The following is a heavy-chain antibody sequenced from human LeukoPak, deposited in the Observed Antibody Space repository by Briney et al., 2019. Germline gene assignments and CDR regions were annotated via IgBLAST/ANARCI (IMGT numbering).Heavy chain of an antibody. J-gene: IGHJ2*01. Sequence: SETLSLTCTVSGGSISSYYWSWIRQPPGKGLEWIGSIYYSGSTYYNPSLKSRVTISVDTSKNQFSLKLSSVTAADTAVYYCARDLVGWYYSGYFDLWGRGTLVTVSS. CDR1: GGSISSYY. V-gene: IGHV4-39*07. CDR2: IYYSGST. CDR3: ARDLVGWYYSGYFDL. D-gene: IGHD6-19*01.